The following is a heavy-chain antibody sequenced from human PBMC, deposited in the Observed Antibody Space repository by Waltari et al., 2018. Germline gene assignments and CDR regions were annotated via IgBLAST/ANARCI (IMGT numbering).Heavy chain of an antibody. Sequence: QVQLVQSGAEVKKPGASVKLSCKASGYIFNSHYVHWVRQAPGRGLEWMAIINPSDGHTNYAQKVQGRGTVTRDTSTATVYLDLTSLRFDDTAVYYCARGLLQEQPDPWGQGTLVTVSS. CDR2: INPSDGHT. V-gene: IGHV1-46*02. CDR3: ARGLLQEQPDP. D-gene: IGHD6-13*01. CDR1: GYIFNSHY. J-gene: IGHJ5*02.